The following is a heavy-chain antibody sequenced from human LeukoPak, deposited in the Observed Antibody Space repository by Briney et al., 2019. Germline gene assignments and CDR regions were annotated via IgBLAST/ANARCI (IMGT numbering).Heavy chain of an antibody. Sequence: ASVKVSCKASGYTFTGYYMHWVRQAPGQGLEWMGWINPNSGGTNYAQKFQGWVTMTRDTSISTAYMELSRLRSEDTAVYYCARGAPTAAGLGRGYWGQGTLVTVSS. V-gene: IGHV1-2*04. D-gene: IGHD6-13*01. CDR1: GYTFTGYY. CDR2: INPNSGGT. J-gene: IGHJ4*02. CDR3: ARGAPTAAGLGRGY.